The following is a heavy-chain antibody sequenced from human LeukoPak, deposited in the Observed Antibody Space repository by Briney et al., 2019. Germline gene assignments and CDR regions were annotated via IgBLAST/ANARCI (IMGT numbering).Heavy chain of an antibody. V-gene: IGHV4-61*02. J-gene: IGHJ4*02. D-gene: IGHD1-26*01. CDR2: IYSSGST. CDR1: GGSISSGSYY. Sequence: PSETLSLTCTVSGGSISSGSYYWSWIRQPAGKGLEWIGRIYSSGSTNYNPSLKSRVTISVDTSKNQFSLKLSSVTAADTAVYYCAREGGPYSGSFPIDYWGQGTLVTVSS. CDR3: AREGGPYSGSFPIDY.